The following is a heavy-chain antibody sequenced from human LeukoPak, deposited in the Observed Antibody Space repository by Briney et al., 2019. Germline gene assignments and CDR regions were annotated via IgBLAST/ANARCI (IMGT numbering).Heavy chain of an antibody. CDR1: GYTFTSYD. CDR2: MNPNSGNT. CDR3: ARVAYYYDSAGKSLKFFYGMDV. Sequence: ASVKVSCKASGYTFTSYDINWLRQASGQGLEWMGWMNPNSGNTGYAQKFQGRFTMTWDTSITTAYMELSSLRSEDTAVYYCARVAYYYDSAGKSLKFFYGMDVWGQGTTVTVSS. J-gene: IGHJ6*02. V-gene: IGHV1-8*01. D-gene: IGHD3-22*01.